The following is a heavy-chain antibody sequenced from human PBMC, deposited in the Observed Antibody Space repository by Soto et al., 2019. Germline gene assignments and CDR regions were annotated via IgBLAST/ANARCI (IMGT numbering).Heavy chain of an antibody. J-gene: IGHJ6*02. CDR1: GFTFSSYG. CDR3: AKDREITGTPDKPRSLAYNYYYGMDG. Sequence: GGSLRLSCAASGFTFSSYGMHWVRQAPGKGLEWVAVISYDGSNKYYADSVKGRFTISRDNSKNTLYLQMNSLRAEDTAVYYCAKDREITGTPDKPRSLAYNYYYGMDGWGQGTTVTVSS. D-gene: IGHD1-20*01. V-gene: IGHV3-30*18. CDR2: ISYDGSNK.